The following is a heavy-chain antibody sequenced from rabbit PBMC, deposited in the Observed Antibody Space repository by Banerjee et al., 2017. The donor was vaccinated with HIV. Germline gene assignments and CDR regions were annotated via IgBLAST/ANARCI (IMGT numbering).Heavy chain of an antibody. Sequence: QEQLVESGGGLVTLGGSLKLSCKASGIDFSNSGISWVRQAPGKGLEWIAYINPYYGTTDYASWVNGRITISRSTSLNTVTLQMTSLTAADTATYFCASSLGYGYASFGLWGQGTLVTVS. V-gene: IGHV1S47*01. CDR1: GIDFSNSG. CDR2: INPYYGTT. D-gene: IGHD6-1*01. J-gene: IGHJ4*01. CDR3: ASSLGYGYASFGL.